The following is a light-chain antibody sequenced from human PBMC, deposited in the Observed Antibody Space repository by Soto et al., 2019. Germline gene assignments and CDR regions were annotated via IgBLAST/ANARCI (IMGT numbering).Light chain of an antibody. CDR2: AAS. CDR3: QQANSFPLT. Sequence: DIPMTQSPSSMSASLGDRVTITCRASQGITYWLAWYQQRPGRAPKCLIYAASILESGVPSRFTGSGSGTNFTLTINDLQPEDFATYFCQQANSFPLTFGQGTRLDLK. J-gene: IGKJ5*01. V-gene: IGKV1-12*01. CDR1: QGITYW.